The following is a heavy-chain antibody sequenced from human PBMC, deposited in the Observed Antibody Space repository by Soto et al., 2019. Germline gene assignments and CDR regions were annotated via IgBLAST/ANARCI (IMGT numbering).Heavy chain of an antibody. CDR3: ARGDSSGPDY. CDR2: INSDGSTT. Sequence: EVQLVESGGGLVQPGGSLRLSCAASGFTFRDHWMHWVRQAPGKGLVWVSRINSDGSTTTYADSVKGRFTISRDNAKSTLYLQLNRLRAEDTALYYCARGDSSGPDYWGQGTLVTVSS. J-gene: IGHJ4*02. V-gene: IGHV3-74*01. D-gene: IGHD6-19*01. CDR1: GFTFRDHW.